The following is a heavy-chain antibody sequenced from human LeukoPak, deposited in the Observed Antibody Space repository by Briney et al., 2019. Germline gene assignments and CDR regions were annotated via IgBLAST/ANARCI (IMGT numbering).Heavy chain of an antibody. V-gene: IGHV4-61*02. CDR1: GGSISSGSYY. CDR2: IYTSGST. CDR3: ARDVGDYDFWSGYYTA. J-gene: IGHJ5*02. D-gene: IGHD3-3*01. Sequence: SQTLSLTCTVPGGSISSGSYYWSWIRQPAGKGLEWIGRIYTSGSTNYNPSLKSRVPISVVTSKNQFSLKLSSVTAADTAVYYCARDVGDYDFWSGYYTAWGQGTLVTVSS.